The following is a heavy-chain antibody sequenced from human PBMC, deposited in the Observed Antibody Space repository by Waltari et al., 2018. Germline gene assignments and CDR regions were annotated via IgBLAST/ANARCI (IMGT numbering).Heavy chain of an antibody. Sequence: QVQLQESGPGLVKPSQTLSLICTVSGGPISSGGYYWSWIRQHPGKGLEWIGYIYYSGRTYYNPSLKSRVTISVDTSKNQFSLKLSSVTAADTAVYYCASVRYNWNYADWYFDLWGRGTLVTVSS. CDR1: GGPISSGGYY. D-gene: IGHD1-7*01. CDR3: ASVRYNWNYADWYFDL. J-gene: IGHJ2*01. V-gene: IGHV4-31*03. CDR2: IYYSGRT.